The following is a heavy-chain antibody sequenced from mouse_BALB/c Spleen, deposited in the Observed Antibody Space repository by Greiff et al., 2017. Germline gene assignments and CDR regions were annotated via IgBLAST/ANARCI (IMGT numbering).Heavy chain of an antibody. Sequence: QVQLQQPGAELVKPGASVKMSCKASGYTFTSYNMHWVKQTPGQGLEWIGAIYPGNGDTSYNQKFKGKATLTADKSSSTAYMQLSSLTSEDSAVYYCARSGIIYYGYAMDYWGQGTSVTVSS. D-gene: IGHD1-1*01. J-gene: IGHJ4*01. CDR1: GYTFTSYN. V-gene: IGHV1-12*01. CDR3: ARSGIIYYGYAMDY. CDR2: IYPGNGDT.